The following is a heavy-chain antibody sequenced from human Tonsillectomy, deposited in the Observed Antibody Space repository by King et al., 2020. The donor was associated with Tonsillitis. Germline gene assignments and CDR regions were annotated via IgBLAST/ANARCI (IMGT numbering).Heavy chain of an antibody. V-gene: IGHV4-59*08. CDR2: IDYSGSS. CDR1: GASISIYY. Sequence: QLQESGPGLVKPSETLSLTCTVSGASISIYYWSWIRQPPGKGLEWIGYIDYSGSSNYNPSLKSRITISVDTSKNQFSLKLSSVTAADTAIYYCARLEGGQNSGYSSGWFTFWGQGTLVTVSS. J-gene: IGHJ4*02. CDR3: ARLEGGQNSGYSSGWFTF. D-gene: IGHD6-13*01.